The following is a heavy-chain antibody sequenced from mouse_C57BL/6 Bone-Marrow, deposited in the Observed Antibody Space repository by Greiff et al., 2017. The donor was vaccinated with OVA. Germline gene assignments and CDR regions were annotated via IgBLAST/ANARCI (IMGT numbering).Heavy chain of an antibody. CDR3: ARPSRYAMDY. CDR1: GYAFSSSW. CDR2: IYPGDGDT. Sequence: VKLMESGPELVKPGASVKISCKASGYAFSSSWMNWVKQRPGKGLEWIGRIYPGDGDTNYNGKFKGKATLTADKSSSTAYMQLSSLTSEDSAVYFCARPSRYAMDYWGQGTSVTVSS. V-gene: IGHV1-82*01. J-gene: IGHJ4*01.